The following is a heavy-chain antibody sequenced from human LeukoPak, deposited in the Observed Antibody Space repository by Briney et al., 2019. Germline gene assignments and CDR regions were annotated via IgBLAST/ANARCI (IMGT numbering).Heavy chain of an antibody. V-gene: IGHV4-39*07. J-gene: IGHJ4*02. CDR2: IYYSGST. Sequence: SETLSLTCTVSGGSISSSSYYWGWIRQPPGKGPEWIGSIYYSGSTYYNPSLKSRVTISVDTSKNQFSLKLSSVTAADTAVYYCARVIAAASDFDYWGQGTLVTVSS. D-gene: IGHD6-13*01. CDR3: ARVIAAASDFDY. CDR1: GGSISSSSYY.